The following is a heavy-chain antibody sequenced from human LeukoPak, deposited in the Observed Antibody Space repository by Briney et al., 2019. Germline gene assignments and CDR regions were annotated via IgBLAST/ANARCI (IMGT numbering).Heavy chain of an antibody. CDR1: GFTFSTFA. CDR2: ITGAGSTT. CDR3: VRDRNYFEALQRSY. D-gene: IGHD1-7*01. V-gene: IGHV3-23*01. Sequence: GSLRLSCAASGFTFSTFAMSWVRQDPGRGLEWVSSITGAGSTTYYPESVKGRFTIPRDNSKNTLYLQMNSLRVEDTAVYFCVRDRNYFEALQRSYWGQGTLVTVSS. J-gene: IGHJ4*02.